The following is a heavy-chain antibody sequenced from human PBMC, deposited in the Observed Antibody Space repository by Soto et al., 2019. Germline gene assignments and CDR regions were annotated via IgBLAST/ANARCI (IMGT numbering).Heavy chain of an antibody. V-gene: IGHV1-2*02. J-gene: IGHJ5*02. CDR2: INPNSGGT. D-gene: IGHD6-6*01. CDR1: GYTFTGYY. Sequence: ASVKVSCKASGYTFTGYYMHWVRQAPGQGLEWMGWINPNSGGTNYAQKFQGRVTMTRDTSISTAYMELSRLRSDDTAVYYCARGSAARRGNWFDPWGQGTRVTVSP. CDR3: ARGSAARRGNWFDP.